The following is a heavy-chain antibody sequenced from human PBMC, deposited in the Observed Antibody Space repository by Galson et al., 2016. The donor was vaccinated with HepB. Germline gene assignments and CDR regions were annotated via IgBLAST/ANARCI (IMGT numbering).Heavy chain of an antibody. CDR3: ARSPHIRIFFNDFDY. CDR1: GFSLTTTGMC. D-gene: IGHD1-14*01. J-gene: IGHJ4*02. CDR2: IDWDDDK. V-gene: IGHV2-70*20. Sequence: PALVKPTQTLTLTCTFSGFSLTTTGMCVSWVRQPPGQALEWLALIDWDDDKYYSTSLDTRLTISKDTSKNQVVLRMTNMDPVDTATYYCARSPHIRIFFNDFDYGGRGVRVTVS.